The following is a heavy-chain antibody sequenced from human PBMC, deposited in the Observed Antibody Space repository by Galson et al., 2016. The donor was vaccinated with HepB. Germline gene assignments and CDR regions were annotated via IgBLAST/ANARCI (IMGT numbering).Heavy chain of an antibody. V-gene: IGHV3-11*06. Sequence: SLRLSCAASGFTFTDYYMSWIRQAPGKGPEWVSYISQSGHDTNYHDSVRGRFIISRDNAKNSVYLQMNSRRVEDTGVYYCVMTARVAAAWGQGTLVTVSS. CDR1: GFTFTDYY. CDR2: ISQSGHDT. CDR3: VMTARVAAA. D-gene: IGHD2-15*01. J-gene: IGHJ5*02.